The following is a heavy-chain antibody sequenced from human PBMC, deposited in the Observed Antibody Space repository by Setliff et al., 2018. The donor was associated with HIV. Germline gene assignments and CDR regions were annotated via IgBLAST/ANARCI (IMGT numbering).Heavy chain of an antibody. CDR3: AGDSRDIVVVIAPEPGPDCYYGMDV. J-gene: IGHJ6*04. CDR1: GDTFNSHA. Sequence: ASVKVSCKASGDTFNSHAIRWVRQAPGKGLEWMGGIIPIFGTPNYAQKFKGRLTITADESTSTVYMELSSLRSEDTAVYYCAGDSRDIVVVIAPEPGPDCYYGMDVWGEGTTVTVSS. V-gene: IGHV1-69*13. CDR2: IIPIFGTP. D-gene: IGHD2-15*01.